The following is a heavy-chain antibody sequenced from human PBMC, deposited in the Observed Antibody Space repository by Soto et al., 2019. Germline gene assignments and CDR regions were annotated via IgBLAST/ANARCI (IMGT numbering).Heavy chain of an antibody. V-gene: IGHV4-31*03. D-gene: IGHD1-26*01. CDR2: IYDSGST. CDR1: GGSISSGGYY. J-gene: IGHJ4*02. CDR3: ARRGGYNTAFEY. Sequence: QVQLQESGPGLVKPSQTLSLTCTVSGGSISSGGYYCSWIRQHPGKGLEWIGYIYDSGSTYYKPYLKRRVTISVDTSKHQFSLQLSSVTAADTEVYYCARRGGYNTAFEYWGQGTLVTVS.